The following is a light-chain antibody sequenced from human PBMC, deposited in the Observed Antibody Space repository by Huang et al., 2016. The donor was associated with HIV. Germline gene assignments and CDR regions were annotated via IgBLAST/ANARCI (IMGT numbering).Light chain of an antibody. J-gene: IGKJ4*01. Sequence: EVVMTQSPATLSVSPGERATLSCRASQRVGSNLAWYQQRPGQAPRLLIYGASMRATGVPVRFSGSGSGTDVTLTISSLQSEDFAIYYCQRYNDWLSLTFGGGTRVEIK. CDR1: QRVGSN. CDR3: QRYNDWLSLT. CDR2: GAS. V-gene: IGKV3-15*01.